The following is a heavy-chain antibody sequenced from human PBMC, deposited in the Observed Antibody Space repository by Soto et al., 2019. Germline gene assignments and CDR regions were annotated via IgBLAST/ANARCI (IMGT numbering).Heavy chain of an antibody. CDR3: ARDVFSGGPYYYYGMDV. CDR2: IWYDGSNK. D-gene: IGHD3-16*01. V-gene: IGHV3-33*01. J-gene: IGHJ6*02. CDR1: GFTFSSYG. Sequence: GGSLRLSCAASGFTFSSYGMHWVRQAPGKGLEWVAVIWYDGSNKYYADTVKGRFTISRDNSKNTLYLQKNSLRAEDTSVYYCARDVFSGGPYYYYGMDVWGQGTTVTVSS.